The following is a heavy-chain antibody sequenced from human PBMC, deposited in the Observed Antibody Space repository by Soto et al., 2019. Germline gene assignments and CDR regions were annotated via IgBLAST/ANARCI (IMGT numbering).Heavy chain of an antibody. Sequence: QVQLQESGPGLVKPSETLSLTCTVSGGSISSYYWSWIRQPPGKGLEWIGYIYYSGSTNYNPSLNSRLSLPGHTPKNQFSLKLSSVTAVDTPVYHCARQGPSSRLYAWGAFDISGQGTMVTVSS. CDR1: GGSISSYY. CDR2: IYYSGST. J-gene: IGHJ3*02. D-gene: IGHD6-13*01. V-gene: IGHV4-59*01. CDR3: ARQGPSSRLYAWGAFDI.